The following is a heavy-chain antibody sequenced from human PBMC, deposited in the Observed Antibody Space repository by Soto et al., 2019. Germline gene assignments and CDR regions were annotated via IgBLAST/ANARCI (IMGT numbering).Heavy chain of an antibody. CDR1: GYSFTNYW. J-gene: IGHJ4*02. D-gene: IGHD2-15*01. CDR3: ARSIVVVVADAYYFDY. Sequence: PGESLKISCKVSGYSFTNYWIGWVRQMPGKGLEWVGIIYPGDSDTRYSPSFQGQVTISVDTSISTAYLQWSSLRAEDTAVYYCARSIVVVVADAYYFDYWGQGTLVTVSS. V-gene: IGHV5-51*01. CDR2: IYPGDSDT.